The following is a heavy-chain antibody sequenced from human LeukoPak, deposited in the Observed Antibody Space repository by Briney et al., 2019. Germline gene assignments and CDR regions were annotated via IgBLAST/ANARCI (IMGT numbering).Heavy chain of an antibody. CDR2: INPNSGGT. D-gene: IGHD2-2*01. J-gene: IGHJ6*04. CDR3: VKARGLYCSSTSCYECDV. Sequence: ASVKVSCKASGYTFTAYYIHWVRQAPGQGLEWMGWINPNSGGTNYAQKFQGRVTLTRDTSITTAYMEVSRLRSDDTAVYYCVKARGLYCSSTSCYECDVWGKGTTVTVSS. CDR1: GYTFTAYY. V-gene: IGHV1-2*02.